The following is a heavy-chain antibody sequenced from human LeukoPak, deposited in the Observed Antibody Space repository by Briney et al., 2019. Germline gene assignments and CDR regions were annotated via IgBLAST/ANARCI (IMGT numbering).Heavy chain of an antibody. J-gene: IGHJ5*02. V-gene: IGHV4-34*01. Sequence: SETLSLTCAVYGGSFSGYYWSWIRQPPGKGLEWIGEINHSGSTNYNPSLKSRVTISVDTSKNQFSLELSSVTAADTAVYYCARGRGLSLDYYGSGLRFDPWGQGTLVTVSS. CDR1: GGSFSGYY. D-gene: IGHD3-10*01. CDR3: ARGRGLSLDYYGSGLRFDP. CDR2: INHSGST.